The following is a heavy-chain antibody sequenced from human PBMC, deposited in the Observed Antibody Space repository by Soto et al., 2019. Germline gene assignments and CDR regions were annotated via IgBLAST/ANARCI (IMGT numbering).Heavy chain of an antibody. Sequence: GGSLRLSCAASGFTFDDYTMHWVRQAPGKGLEWVSLISWDGGSTYYADSVKGRFTISRDNSKNSLYLQMNSLRTEDTALYYCAKDRSMYSSSWYVSHYGMDVWGQGTTVTVSS. J-gene: IGHJ6*02. D-gene: IGHD6-13*01. CDR3: AKDRSMYSSSWYVSHYGMDV. CDR1: GFTFDDYT. V-gene: IGHV3-43*01. CDR2: ISWDGGST.